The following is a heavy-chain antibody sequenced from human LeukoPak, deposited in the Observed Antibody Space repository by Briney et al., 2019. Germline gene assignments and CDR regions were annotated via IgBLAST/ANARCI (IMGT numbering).Heavy chain of an antibody. J-gene: IGHJ4*02. CDR3: ARNSGSLVY. V-gene: IGHV4-34*01. CDR1: GVSFSGYY. Sequence: PAETLSLTYAVYGVSFSGYYWSWIRQPPGKGLEWIGEINHGGSTNYNPSLKSRVTISVDTTKNQFSLKLSSVTSADTAVYYCARNSGSLVYWGQGTLVTVSS. CDR2: INHGGST. D-gene: IGHD1-26*01.